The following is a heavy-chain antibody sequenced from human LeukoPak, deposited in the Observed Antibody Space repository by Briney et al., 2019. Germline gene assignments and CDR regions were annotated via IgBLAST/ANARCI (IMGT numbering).Heavy chain of an antibody. CDR2: MNPNSGNT. V-gene: IGHV1-8*03. Sequence: ASVKVSCKASGYTFTSYDINWVRQATGQGLEWMGWMNPNSGNTGYAQKFQGRVTITRNTSISTAYMELSSLRSEDTAVYYCARVALYGVAGVYYYYMDVWGKGTTVTVSS. CDR1: GYTFTSYD. J-gene: IGHJ6*03. D-gene: IGHD3-3*01. CDR3: ARVALYGVAGVYYYYMDV.